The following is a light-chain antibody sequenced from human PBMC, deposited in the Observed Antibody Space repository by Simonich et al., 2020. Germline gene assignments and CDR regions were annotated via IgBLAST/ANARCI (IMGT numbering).Light chain of an antibody. CDR3: QSYDSSNHWV. CDR2: EDN. Sequence: NFMLTQPHSVSESPGKTVTISCTRSSGSIASNYVQWYQQRPGSSPTPVIYEDNQRPSGFPVRFSGSIDSSSNSASLTISGLKTEDEADYYCQSYDSSNHWVFGGGTKLTVL. J-gene: IGLJ3*02. CDR1: SGSIASNY. V-gene: IGLV6-57*01.